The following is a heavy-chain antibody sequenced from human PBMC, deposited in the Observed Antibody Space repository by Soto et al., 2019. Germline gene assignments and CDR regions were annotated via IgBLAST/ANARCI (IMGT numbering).Heavy chain of an antibody. V-gene: IGHV4-34*01. Sequence: SATLSLTCAVYGGSFSGYYWSWNRQPPGKGLEWIGEINHSGSTNYNPSLKSRVTISVDTSKNQFSLKLSSVTAADTAVYYCAREAAVDTAMVTYADYWGQGTLVTVSS. D-gene: IGHD5-18*01. CDR3: AREAAVDTAMVTYADY. CDR2: INHSGST. J-gene: IGHJ4*02. CDR1: GGSFSGYY.